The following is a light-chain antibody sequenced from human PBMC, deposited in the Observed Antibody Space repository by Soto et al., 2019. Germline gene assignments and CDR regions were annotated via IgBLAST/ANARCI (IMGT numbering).Light chain of an antibody. CDR3: QQYGNSPRT. CDR1: QPINRSF. V-gene: IGKV3-20*01. Sequence: EIVLTQSPGTLSLSPGERVSLSCRASQPINRSFLAWYQQKPGQAPRLLIYGASSSATGVPDRFSGSGSGTDFTLTISRLEPGDFAVYYCQQYGNSPRTFGQGTKVEIK. CDR2: GAS. J-gene: IGKJ1*01.